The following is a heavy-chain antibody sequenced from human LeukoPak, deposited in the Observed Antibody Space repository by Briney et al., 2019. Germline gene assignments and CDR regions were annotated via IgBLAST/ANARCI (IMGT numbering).Heavy chain of an antibody. V-gene: IGHV3-7*01. CDR2: IRGDGSLQ. J-gene: IGHJ3*02. CDR3: AGDANYRGSSGYFDAFDI. Sequence: PGGSLRLSCTASGFSFGNYWMTWLRQAPGKGLEWVANIRGDGSLQHDLDSVTGRFTISRDNAENSLYLQMNSLRAEDSAVYYCAGDANYRGSSGYFDAFDIWGQGTMVAVSS. CDR1: GFSFGNYW. D-gene: IGHD3-22*01.